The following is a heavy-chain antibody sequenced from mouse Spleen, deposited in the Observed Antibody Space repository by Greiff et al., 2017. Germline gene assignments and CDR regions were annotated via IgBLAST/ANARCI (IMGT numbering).Heavy chain of an antibody. CDR2: IYPGSGTT. Sequence: QVQLKQPGAELVKPGASVKMSCKASGYTFTNYWITWVKQRPGQGLEWIGDIYPGSGTTNYNEKFKSKATLTIDTSSSTAYMQLSSLTSEDSAVYYCARGFGTVVAYWYFDVWGTGTTVTVSS. CDR1: GYTFTNYW. V-gene: IGHV1-55*01. CDR3: ARGFGTVVAYWYFDV. J-gene: IGHJ1*03. D-gene: IGHD1-1*01.